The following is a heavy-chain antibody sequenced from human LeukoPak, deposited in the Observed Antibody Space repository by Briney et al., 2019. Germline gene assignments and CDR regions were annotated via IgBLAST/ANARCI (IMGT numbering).Heavy chain of an antibody. CDR3: ASSSSWYLEPPEKYYYYYYYMDV. CDR1: GGSISSGGYY. CDR2: IYHSGST. J-gene: IGHJ6*03. Sequence: SETLSLTCTVSGGSISSGGYYWSWIRQPPGKGLEWIGYIYHSGSTYYNPSLKSRVTISVDRSKNQFSLELSSVTAADTAVYYCASSSSWYLEPPEKYYYYYYYMDVWGKGTTVTVSS. V-gene: IGHV4-30-2*01. D-gene: IGHD6-13*01.